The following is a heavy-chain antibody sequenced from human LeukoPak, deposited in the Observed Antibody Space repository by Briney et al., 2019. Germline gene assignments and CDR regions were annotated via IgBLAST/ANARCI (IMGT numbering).Heavy chain of an antibody. V-gene: IGHV3-23*01. Sequence: GGSLRPSCAASGFTFSSYAMSWVRQAPGKGLEWVSAISGSGGSTYYADSVKGRFTISRDNSKNTLYLQMNSLRAEDTAVYYCAKSVSYYLYYYGMDVWGQGTTVTVSS. J-gene: IGHJ6*02. D-gene: IGHD1-26*01. CDR3: AKSVSYYLYYYGMDV. CDR2: ISGSGGST. CDR1: GFTFSSYA.